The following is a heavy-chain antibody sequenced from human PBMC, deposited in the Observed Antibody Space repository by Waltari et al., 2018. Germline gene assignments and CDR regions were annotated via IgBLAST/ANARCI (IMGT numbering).Heavy chain of an antibody. V-gene: IGHV5-10-1*03. CDR1: AYGFTSYW. Sequence: DVQLVQSRAEVKTPGDSLKIPCQGSAYGFTSYWLSWVRQMPEKGLEWMGRLDPNDSYTNYSPSFRGHVTISVDKSFSTAYLQWSSLKASDTAMYYCAIHPTSFWSGYYFDHWGQGTLVTVSS. CDR2: LDPNDSYT. J-gene: IGHJ4*02. CDR3: AIHPTSFWSGYYFDH. D-gene: IGHD3-3*01.